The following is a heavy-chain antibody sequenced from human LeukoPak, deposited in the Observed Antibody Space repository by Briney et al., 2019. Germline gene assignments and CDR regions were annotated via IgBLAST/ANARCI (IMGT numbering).Heavy chain of an antibody. D-gene: IGHD3-3*01. CDR1: GLTFSNYW. Sequence: GGSLRLSCAASGLTFSNYWMHWVRQAPGKGLVWVSLINSGGSMTISADSVKGRFTISRDNAKNTLYLQMNSLRAEDTAVYYCVRDGVGTTPFDHWGQGTLVTVSS. V-gene: IGHV3-74*01. CDR3: VRDGVGTTPFDH. CDR2: INSGGSMT. J-gene: IGHJ4*02.